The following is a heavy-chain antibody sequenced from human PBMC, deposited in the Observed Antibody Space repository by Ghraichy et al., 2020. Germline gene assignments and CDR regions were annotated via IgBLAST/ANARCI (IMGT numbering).Heavy chain of an antibody. CDR1: GYTFTSYG. CDR3: ARGYCSGGSCYSLDAFDI. D-gene: IGHD2-15*01. V-gene: IGHV1-18*01. CDR2: ISAYNGNT. J-gene: IGHJ3*02. Sequence: ASVKVSCKASGYTFTSYGISWVRQAPGQGLEWMGWISAYNGNTNYAQKLQGRVTMTTDTSTSTAYMELRSLRSDDTAVYYCARGYCSGGSCYSLDAFDIWGQGTMVTVSS.